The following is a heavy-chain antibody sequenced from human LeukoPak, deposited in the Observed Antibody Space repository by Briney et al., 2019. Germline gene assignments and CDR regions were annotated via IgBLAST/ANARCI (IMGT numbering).Heavy chain of an antibody. J-gene: IGHJ4*02. D-gene: IGHD6-19*01. V-gene: IGHV4-59*12. CDR1: GGAITNYY. CDR2: IYYSGST. Sequence: SETLSLTCGVSGGAITNYYWSWNRQPPWKGLEWIGYIYYSGSTNYNPSLKSRVTISVDTSKNQFSLKLSSVTAADTAVYYCARAKQWPKNGALDYWGQGTLVTVSS. CDR3: ARAKQWPKNGALDY.